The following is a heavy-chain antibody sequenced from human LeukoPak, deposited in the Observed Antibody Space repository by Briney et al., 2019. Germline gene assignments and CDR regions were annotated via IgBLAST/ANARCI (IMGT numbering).Heavy chain of an antibody. J-gene: IGHJ4*02. CDR2: IYHSGST. CDR3: ATNSIGYCSGGSCYQVSDY. V-gene: IGHV4-4*02. CDR1: GGSIRSNNW. Sequence: SGTLSLTWAVSGGSIRSNNWWSWVRQPPGKGLEWIGEIYHSGSTNYNPSLKSRVTISVDKSKKQFSLKLSSVTAADTAVYYCATNSIGYCSGGSCYQVSDYWGQGTLVTVSS. D-gene: IGHD2-15*01.